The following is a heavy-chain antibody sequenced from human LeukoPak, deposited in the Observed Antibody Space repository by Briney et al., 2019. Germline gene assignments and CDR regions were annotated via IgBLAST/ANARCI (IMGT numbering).Heavy chain of an antibody. J-gene: IGHJ6*02. Sequence: GGSLRLSCAASGFSVSDNYMTWVRQAPGKGLEWVSIIYGGGSTYYADSVKGRFTISGHNPKNTVYLQMNSLRAEDTAVYYCARDQRSYPDYYYSMDVWGQGTTVTVSS. V-gene: IGHV3-53*04. D-gene: IGHD3-10*01. CDR1: GFSVSDNY. CDR2: IYGGGST. CDR3: ARDQRSYPDYYYSMDV.